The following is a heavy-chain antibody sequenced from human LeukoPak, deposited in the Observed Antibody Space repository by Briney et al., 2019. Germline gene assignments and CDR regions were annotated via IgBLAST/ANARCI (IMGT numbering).Heavy chain of an antibody. V-gene: IGHV3-23*01. Sequence: GGSPRLSCAASGFTFSGFAMSWVRRTPGKGLEWVSGISGSGDNTLYADSVKSRFTISRDNSKNTLYLEMNSLRAEDTAIYYCAKMKGHPLPKYYMDVWGQGTTVTVSS. CDR1: GFTFSGFA. J-gene: IGHJ6*01. D-gene: IGHD1-26*01. CDR3: AKMKGHPLPKYYMDV. CDR2: ISGSGDNT.